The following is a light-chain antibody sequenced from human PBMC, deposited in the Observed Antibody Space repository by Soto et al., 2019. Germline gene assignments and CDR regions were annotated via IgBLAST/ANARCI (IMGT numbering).Light chain of an antibody. CDR1: QSVSSRS. CDR2: DAS. CDR3: QQYGGSPRT. V-gene: IGKV3-20*01. Sequence: EIVLTQSPGTLSLSPGERATLSCRASQSVSSRSLAWYQQKRGQAPRLLIHDASSRATGIPDRFSGRGSGTDFTLTISRLEPEDFAVYYCQQYGGSPRTFGQGTKVDIK. J-gene: IGKJ1*01.